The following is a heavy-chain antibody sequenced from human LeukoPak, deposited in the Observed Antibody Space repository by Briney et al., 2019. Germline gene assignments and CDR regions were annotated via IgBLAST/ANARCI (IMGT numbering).Heavy chain of an antibody. CDR1: GGSISSGGYY. CDR2: IYYSGST. CDR3: ARGNIVVVPAQYNWFDP. J-gene: IGHJ5*02. D-gene: IGHD2-2*01. V-gene: IGHV4-31*03. Sequence: SQTLSLTCTVSGGSISSGGYYWSWIRQHPGKGLEWIGYIYYSGSTYYNPSLKSRVTISVDTSKNQFSLKLSSATAADTAVYYCARGNIVVVPAQYNWFDPWGQGTLVTVSS.